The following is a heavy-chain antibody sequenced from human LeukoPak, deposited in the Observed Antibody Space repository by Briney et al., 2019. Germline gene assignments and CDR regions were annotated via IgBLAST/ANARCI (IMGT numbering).Heavy chain of an antibody. D-gene: IGHD3-22*01. CDR2: INGDGGST. V-gene: IGHV3-74*01. Sequence: GGSLRLSCAASRFTFSSYWMHWVRQAPGKGLVWVSRINGDGGSTNYADSVKGRFTISRDNAENTLYLQMNSLRAEDTAVYYCARADSSKTRSFDYWGQGTLVTVSS. CDR1: RFTFSSYW. J-gene: IGHJ4*02. CDR3: ARADSSKTRSFDY.